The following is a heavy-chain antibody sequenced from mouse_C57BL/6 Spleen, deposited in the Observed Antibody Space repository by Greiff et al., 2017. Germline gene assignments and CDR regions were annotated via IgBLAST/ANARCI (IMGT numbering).Heavy chain of an antibody. CDR2: ISDGGSYT. Sequence: DVMLVESGGGLVKPGGSLKLSCAASGFTFSSYAMSWVRQTPEKRLEWVATISDGGSYTYYPDNVKGRFTISRDNAKNNLYLQMSQLKSEDTAMYYCAREDYYGSSDYFDYWGQGTTLTVSS. J-gene: IGHJ2*01. CDR1: GFTFSSYA. V-gene: IGHV5-4*01. D-gene: IGHD1-1*01. CDR3: AREDYYGSSDYFDY.